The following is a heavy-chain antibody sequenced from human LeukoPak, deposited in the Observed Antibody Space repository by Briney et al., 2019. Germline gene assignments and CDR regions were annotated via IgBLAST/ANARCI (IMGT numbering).Heavy chain of an antibody. V-gene: IGHV1-8*03. J-gene: IGHJ6*03. Sequence: ASVKVSCKASGYTFTSYDINWVRQATGQGLEWMGWMNPNSGNTGYAQKFQGRVTITRNTSISTAYMELSSLRSEDTAVYYCAREDGDVGPLQDYYYMDVWGKGTTVTVPS. CDR2: MNPNSGNT. D-gene: IGHD4-17*01. CDR1: GYTFTSYD. CDR3: AREDGDVGPLQDYYYMDV.